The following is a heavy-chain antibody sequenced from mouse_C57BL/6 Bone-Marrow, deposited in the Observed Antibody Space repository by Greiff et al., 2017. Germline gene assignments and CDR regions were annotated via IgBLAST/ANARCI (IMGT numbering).Heavy chain of an antibody. CDR1: GYAFSSSW. D-gene: IGHD4-1*01. Sequence: QVQLQQSGPELVKPGASVKISCKASGYAFSSSWMNWVKQRPGKGLEWIGRIYPGDGDTNYNGKFKGKDTLTADKSSSTAYMQLSSLTSEDSAVYFCARRNWDHFDYWGQGTTLTVSS. V-gene: IGHV1-82*01. CDR3: ARRNWDHFDY. CDR2: IYPGDGDT. J-gene: IGHJ2*01.